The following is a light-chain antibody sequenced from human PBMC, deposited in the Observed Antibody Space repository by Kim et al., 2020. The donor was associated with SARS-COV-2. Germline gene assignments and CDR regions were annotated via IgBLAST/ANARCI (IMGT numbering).Light chain of an antibody. V-gene: IGLV4-69*01. Sequence: GASVKHTCPLSSAHSSHTFALPQQQPEKGTRYLMMLNSDGRHSTGDGIPDRFSGSSSGAERHLIISSLQSEDEADYYCQTWGTGILFGGGTQLTVL. CDR3: QTWGTGIL. CDR2: LNSDGRH. CDR1: SAHSSHT. J-gene: IGLJ3*02.